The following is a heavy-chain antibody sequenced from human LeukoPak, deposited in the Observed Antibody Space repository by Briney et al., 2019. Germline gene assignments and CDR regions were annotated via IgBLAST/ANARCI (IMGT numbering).Heavy chain of an antibody. CDR3: ARDKAPYNYYGSGSYLDY. V-gene: IGHV3-33*01. CDR2: IWYDGSNK. Sequence: GRSLRLSCAASGFTFSSYGMHWVRQAPGKGLEWVAVIWYDGSNKYYADSVKGRFTISRDNSENTLYLQMNSLRAEDTAVYYCARDKAPYNYYGSGSYLDYWGQGTLVTVSS. D-gene: IGHD3-10*01. J-gene: IGHJ4*02. CDR1: GFTFSSYG.